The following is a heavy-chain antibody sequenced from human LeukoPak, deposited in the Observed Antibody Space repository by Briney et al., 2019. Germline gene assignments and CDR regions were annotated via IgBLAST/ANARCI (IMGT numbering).Heavy chain of an antibody. D-gene: IGHD5/OR15-5a*01. CDR2: LSGTGGST. CDR3: ASLYSVFDY. CDR1: GFTFSNYA. V-gene: IGHV3-23*01. Sequence: GGSLRLSCAASGFTFSNYAMSWVRQAPGKGLEWVSTLSGTGGSTYYADSVKGRFTISRDNSKNTLYLQMNSLRAEDTAVYYCASLYSVFDYWGQGTLVTVSS. J-gene: IGHJ4*02.